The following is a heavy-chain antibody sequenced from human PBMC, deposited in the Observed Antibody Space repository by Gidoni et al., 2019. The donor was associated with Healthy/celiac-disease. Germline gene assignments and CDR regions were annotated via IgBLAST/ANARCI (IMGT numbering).Heavy chain of an antibody. V-gene: IGHV3-23*01. CDR2: ISGSGGST. CDR1: GFTFSSYP. Sequence: EVQLLESGGGLVQPGGSLRLSCASSGFTFSSYPMSWVRQAPGKGLEWVSAISGSGGSTYYADSVKGRFTISRDNSKNTLYLQMNSLRAEDTAVYYCAKAYYDFWSGSYYYYGMDVWGQGTTVTVSS. CDR3: AKAYYDFWSGSYYYYGMDV. J-gene: IGHJ6*02. D-gene: IGHD3-3*01.